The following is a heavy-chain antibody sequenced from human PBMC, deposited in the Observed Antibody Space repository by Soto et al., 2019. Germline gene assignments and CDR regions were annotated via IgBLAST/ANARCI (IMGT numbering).Heavy chain of an antibody. J-gene: IGHJ3*02. CDR2: IWYDGSNK. V-gene: IGHV3-33*01. CDR3: ARGVDAFDI. Sequence: QVQLVESGGGVVQPGRSLRLSCAASGFTFSSYGMHWVRQAPGKGLEWVAVIWYDGSNKYYADSVKGRFTISRDNSKNALYLQMNRLGAEDTAVYYCARGVDAFDIWGQGTMVTVSS. CDR1: GFTFSSYG.